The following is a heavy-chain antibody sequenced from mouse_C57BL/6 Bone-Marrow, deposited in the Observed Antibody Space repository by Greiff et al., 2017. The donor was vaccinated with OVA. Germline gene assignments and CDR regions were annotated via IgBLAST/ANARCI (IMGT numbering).Heavy chain of an antibody. CDR3: ESQYYYAMDY. V-gene: IGHV5-6*01. Sequence: EVKLVESGGDLVKPGGSLKLSCAASGFTFSSYGMSWVRQTPDKRLEWVATISSGGSYTYYPDSVKGRFTISRDNAKNTLYLQMSSLKSEDTAMYYCESQYYYAMDYWGQGTSVTVSS. CDR2: ISSGGSYT. J-gene: IGHJ4*01. CDR1: GFTFSSYG.